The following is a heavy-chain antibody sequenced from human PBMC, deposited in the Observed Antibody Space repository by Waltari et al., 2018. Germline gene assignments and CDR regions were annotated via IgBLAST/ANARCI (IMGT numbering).Heavy chain of an antibody. Sequence: QVQLVESGGGVVQPGRSLRLSCAASGFTFSSYAMHWVRPAPGKGLEWVAVISYDGSNKYYADSVKGRFTISRDNSKNTLYLQMNSLRAEDTAVYYCARTYYYDSSGPIYYYYGMDVWGQGTTVTVSS. D-gene: IGHD3-22*01. CDR1: GFTFSSYA. CDR3: ARTYYYDSSGPIYYYYGMDV. V-gene: IGHV3-30-3*01. CDR2: ISYDGSNK. J-gene: IGHJ6*02.